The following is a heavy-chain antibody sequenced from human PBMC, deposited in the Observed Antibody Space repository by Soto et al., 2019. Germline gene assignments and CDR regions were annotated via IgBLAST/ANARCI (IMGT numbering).Heavy chain of an antibody. D-gene: IGHD1-7*01. J-gene: IGHJ3*02. CDR3: ARYRRNWNFRDAFDI. CDR2: IIPIFGTT. V-gene: IGHV1-69*05. CDR1: GGTFSSYA. Sequence: SVKVSCKASGGTFSSYAISWVRQAPGQGLEWMGWIIPIFGTTNYAQKFQGRVTITRDTSASTAYMELSSLRSEDTAVYYCARYRRNWNFRDAFDIWGQGTMVTVSS.